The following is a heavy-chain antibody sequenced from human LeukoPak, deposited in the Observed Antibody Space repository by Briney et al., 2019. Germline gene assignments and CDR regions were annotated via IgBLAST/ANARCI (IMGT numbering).Heavy chain of an antibody. CDR2: INTDGTVT. D-gene: IGHD6-19*01. J-gene: IGHJ5*02. CDR3: ATRQWLAPPPDT. CDR1: GFTFSKYW. V-gene: IGHV3-74*01. Sequence: GGSLSLSCAASGFTFSKYWMLWVRQAPGKGPESVSRINTDGTVTTYADSVKGRFTVSRDNADNTMFLQMNSVRDEDTAVYYCATRQWLAPPPDTWGQGTPVTVSS.